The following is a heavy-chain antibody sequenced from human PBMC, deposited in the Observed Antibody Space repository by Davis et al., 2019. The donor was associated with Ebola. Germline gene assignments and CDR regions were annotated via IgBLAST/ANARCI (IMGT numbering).Heavy chain of an antibody. J-gene: IGHJ4*02. CDR1: GGSFSGYY. CDR2: INHSGGT. V-gene: IGHV4-34*01. CDR3: ARGLARWLRGFAY. Sequence: SETLSLTCAVYGGSFSGYYWSWIRQPPGKGLEWIGEINHSGGTNYNPSLKSRVTISVDTSKNQFSLKLSSVTAADTAVYYCARGLARWLRGFAYWGQGTLVTVSS. D-gene: IGHD5-24*01.